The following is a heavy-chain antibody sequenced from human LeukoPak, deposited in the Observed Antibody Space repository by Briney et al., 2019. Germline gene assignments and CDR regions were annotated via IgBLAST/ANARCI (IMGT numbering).Heavy chain of an antibody. CDR1: GYTFTSYG. J-gene: IGHJ4*02. CDR2: ISAYNGNT. V-gene: IGHV1-18*01. CDR3: ARTTVPPYSSSWLDY. D-gene: IGHD6-13*01. Sequence: ASVKVSCKASGYTFTSYGISWVRQAPGQGLEWIGWISAYNGNTNYAQKLQGRVTMTTDTSTSTAYMELRSLRSDDTAVYYCARTTVPPYSSSWLDYWGQGTLVTVSS.